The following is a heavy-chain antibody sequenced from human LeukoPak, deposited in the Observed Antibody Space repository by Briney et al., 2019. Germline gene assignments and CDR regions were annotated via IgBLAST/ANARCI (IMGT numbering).Heavy chain of an antibody. CDR2: IYYSGST. J-gene: IGHJ4*02. V-gene: IGHV4-59*08. D-gene: IGHD4-17*01. CDR3: AGDYGDSRGYFDY. CDR1: GGSISSYY. Sequence: NPSETLSLTCTVSGGSISSYYWSWIRQPPGKGLEWIGYIYYSGSTNYNPSLKSRVTISVDTSKNQFSLKLSSVTAADTAVYYCAGDYGDSRGYFDYWGQGTLVTVSS.